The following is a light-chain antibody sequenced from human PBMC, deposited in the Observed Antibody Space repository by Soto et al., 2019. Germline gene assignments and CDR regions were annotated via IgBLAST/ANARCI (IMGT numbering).Light chain of an antibody. CDR3: SSYAGNNIL. Sequence: QSALTQPPSASGSPGQSVTISCTGTSSDVGGYNYVSWYQQHPGKAPKLMIYEVSKRPSGVPDRFSGSKSGNTASLTVSGLQAEDEADYYCSSYAGNNILFGTGTKLTVL. V-gene: IGLV2-8*01. CDR1: SSDVGGYNY. J-gene: IGLJ1*01. CDR2: EVS.